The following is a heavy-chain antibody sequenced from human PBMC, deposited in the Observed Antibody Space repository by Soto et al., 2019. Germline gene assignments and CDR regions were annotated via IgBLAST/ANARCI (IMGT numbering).Heavy chain of an antibody. CDR2: IKQDGSEK. Sequence: EVQLVESGGGLVQPGGSLRLSCAASGFTFSSYWMSWVRQAPGKGLEWVANIKQDGSEKYYVDSVKGRFTISRDNAKNSLYLQMNSLRAEDTAVYYCARADVQDVDYGDYYFDYWGQGTLVTVSS. CDR3: ARADVQDVDYGDYYFDY. V-gene: IGHV3-7*01. J-gene: IGHJ4*02. D-gene: IGHD4-17*01. CDR1: GFTFSSYW.